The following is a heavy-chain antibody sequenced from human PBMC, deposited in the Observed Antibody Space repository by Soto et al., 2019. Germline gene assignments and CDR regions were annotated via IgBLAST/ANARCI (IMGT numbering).Heavy chain of an antibody. V-gene: IGHV3-11*01. D-gene: IGHD5-12*01. J-gene: IGHJ5*02. Sequence: HLVESGGGLVQPGGSLRLSYAASGFTFSASYMNWIRQAPGRGLEWISYISHSGNTKEYVDSVRGRFTISRDNAKTSRHLQMDGLGAEVTTVCYCARDRSCSGNSSSTLIFDPWGRGTRVIVSS. CDR1: GFTFSASY. CDR3: ARDRSCSGNSSSTLIFDP. CDR2: ISHSGNTK.